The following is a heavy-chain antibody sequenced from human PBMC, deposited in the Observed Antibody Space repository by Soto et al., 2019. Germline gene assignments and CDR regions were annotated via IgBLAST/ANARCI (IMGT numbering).Heavy chain of an antibody. J-gene: IGHJ4*02. D-gene: IGHD1-7*01. Sequence: VGSLRLSCAASGFTFSSYGMHWVRQAPGKGLEWVAVISYDGSNKYYADSVKGRFTISRDNSKNTLYLQMNSLRAEDTAVYYCAKDIEYNWNYATDYWGQGTLVTVSS. CDR3: AKDIEYNWNYATDY. V-gene: IGHV3-30*18. CDR1: GFTFSSYG. CDR2: ISYDGSNK.